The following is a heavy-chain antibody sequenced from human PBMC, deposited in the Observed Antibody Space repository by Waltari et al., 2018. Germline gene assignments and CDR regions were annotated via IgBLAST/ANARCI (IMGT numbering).Heavy chain of an antibody. CDR1: GITFRNYG. CDR3: ATVVGDHYRASD. Sequence: QVQLVESGGGVVQPGRSLRLSCAASGITFRNYGMHWVRQALGKGLELVAVIGLDGSNKDYADSVKGRFTISRDNSKNTLYLQMNNLRAEDTAVYYCATVVGDHYRASDWGQGTLVTVAS. D-gene: IGHD4-17*01. V-gene: IGHV3-33*01. J-gene: IGHJ4*02. CDR2: IGLDGSNK.